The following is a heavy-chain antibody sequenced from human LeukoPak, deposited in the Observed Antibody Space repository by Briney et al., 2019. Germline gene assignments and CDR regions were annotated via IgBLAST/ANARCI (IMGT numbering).Heavy chain of an antibody. Sequence: ASVKVSCKSSGYTFTSYYMHWVRQPPGQGLEWMGIINPSGGSTSYAQKFQGRVTMTRDTSTSTVSLELNSLRSEDTAVYYCYRDVPYGSGSYPDYWGQGTMVTVSS. D-gene: IGHD3-10*01. CDR3: YRDVPYGSGSYPDY. CDR2: INPSGGST. J-gene: IGHJ4*02. CDR1: GYTFTSYY. V-gene: IGHV1-46*01.